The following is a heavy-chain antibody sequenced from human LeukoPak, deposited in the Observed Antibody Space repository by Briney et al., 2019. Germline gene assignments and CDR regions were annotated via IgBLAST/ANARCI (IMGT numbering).Heavy chain of an antibody. CDR3: ARGGARYYYYYYMDV. J-gene: IGHJ6*03. CDR2: ISGSGGST. V-gene: IGHV3-23*01. D-gene: IGHD1-26*01. Sequence: PGGSLRLSCAASGFTFSSYAMSWVRQAPGKGLEWVSAISGSGGSTYYADSVKGRFTISRDDSKNALYLQMNSLRSEDTAVYYCARGGARYYYYYYMDVWGKGTTVTVSS. CDR1: GFTFSSYA.